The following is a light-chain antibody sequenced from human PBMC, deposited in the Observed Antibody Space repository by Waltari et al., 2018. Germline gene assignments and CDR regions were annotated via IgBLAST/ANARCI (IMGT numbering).Light chain of an antibody. V-gene: IGLV3-21*04. CDR2: YDS. CDR1: NIESKS. CDR3: QVWDANTDPGV. Sequence: SYVLTQPPSVSVAPGKTASITCGGNNIESKSVHWYQQKPGQAPILVISYDSDRPSGIPERFSGSNSGNTATLTISRVEAGDEADYYWQVWDANTDPGVFGTGTEVTVL. J-gene: IGLJ1*01.